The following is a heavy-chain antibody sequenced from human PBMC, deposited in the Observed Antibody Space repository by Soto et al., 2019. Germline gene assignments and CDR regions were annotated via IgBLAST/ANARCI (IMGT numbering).Heavy chain of an antibody. V-gene: IGHV1-3*04. CDR1: GYTFTSYA. J-gene: IGHJ6*02. CDR3: AKEATDIVVVVAATGRDYYGMDV. Sequence: GASVKVSCKASGYTFTSYAMHWVRQAPGQRLEWMGWLNTGNGNTEYSQKFQDRVTITRDTSASTAYMELSSLRAEDTAVYYCAKEATDIVVVVAATGRDYYGMDVWGQGTTVTVSS. CDR2: LNTGNGNT. D-gene: IGHD2-15*01.